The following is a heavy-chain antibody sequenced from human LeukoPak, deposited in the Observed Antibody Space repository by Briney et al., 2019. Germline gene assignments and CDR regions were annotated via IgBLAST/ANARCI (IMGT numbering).Heavy chain of an antibody. D-gene: IGHD1-7*01. CDR3: AKDERNWNYNLASQTYD. J-gene: IGHJ4*02. V-gene: IGHV3-23*01. CDR1: GFRFSSYA. Sequence: GGSLRLACAASGFRFSSYAMSWVRQAPGKGLGWVSAISGSGVSTYYADSVKGRFTVSRDNSKNTLYLQMSSLRAEDTAVYYCAKDERNWNYNLASQTYDWGQGTLVTVSS. CDR2: ISGSGVST.